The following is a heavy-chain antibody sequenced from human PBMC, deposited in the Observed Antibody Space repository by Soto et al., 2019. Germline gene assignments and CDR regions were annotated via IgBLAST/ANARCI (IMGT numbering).Heavy chain of an antibody. CDR2: IIPIFGTA. J-gene: IGHJ6*02. D-gene: IGHD2-15*01. Sequence: ASVKVSCKASGGTFSSYAISWVRQAPGQGLEWMGGIIPIFGTANYAQKFQGRVTITADESTSTAYMELSSLRSEDTAVYYCATAHYFCSGGSCYGYYYYGMDVWGQGTTVTVSS. CDR3: ATAHYFCSGGSCYGYYYYGMDV. CDR1: GGTFSSYA. V-gene: IGHV1-69*13.